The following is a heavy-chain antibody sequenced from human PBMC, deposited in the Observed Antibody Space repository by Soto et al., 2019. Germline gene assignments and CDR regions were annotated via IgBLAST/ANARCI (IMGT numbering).Heavy chain of an antibody. Sequence: SETLSLTCTVSGGSISSSSYYWGWIRQPPGKGLEWIGSIYYSGSTYYNPSLKSRVTISVDTSKNQFSLKLSSVTAADTAVYYCAGGPYYYDSSGYYYVSDAIDIWGQGTMVTVSS. CDR3: AGGPYYYDSSGYYYVSDAIDI. J-gene: IGHJ3*02. CDR1: GGSISSSSYY. V-gene: IGHV4-39*01. D-gene: IGHD3-22*01. CDR2: IYYSGST.